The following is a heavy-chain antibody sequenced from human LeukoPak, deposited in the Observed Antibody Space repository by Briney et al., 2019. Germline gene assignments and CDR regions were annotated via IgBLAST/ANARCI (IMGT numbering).Heavy chain of an antibody. CDR1: GYSISSGYY. J-gene: IGHJ4*02. CDR2: IYHSGST. V-gene: IGHV4-38-2*02. D-gene: IGHD1-26*01. CDR3: ARHVKVGATAFDY. Sequence: SETLSLTCTVSGYSISSGYYWGWIRQPPGKGLEWIGSIYHSGSTYYNPSLKSRVTISVDTSKNQFSLKLSSVTAADTAVYYCARHVKVGATAFDYWGQGTLVTVSS.